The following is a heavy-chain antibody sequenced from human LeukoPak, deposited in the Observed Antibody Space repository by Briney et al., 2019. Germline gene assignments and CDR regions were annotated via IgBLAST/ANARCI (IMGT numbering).Heavy chain of an antibody. D-gene: IGHD3-22*01. V-gene: IGHV3-33*01. Sequence: GRSLRLSCAASGFTFSSYGMHWVRQAPGKGLEWVAVIWYDGSNKYYADSVKGRFTISRGNSKNTLYLQMNSLRAEDTAVYYCAREYYDSSGYYYENYFDYWGQGTLVTVSS. CDR3: AREYYDSSGYYYENYFDY. CDR1: GFTFSSYG. CDR2: IWYDGSNK. J-gene: IGHJ4*02.